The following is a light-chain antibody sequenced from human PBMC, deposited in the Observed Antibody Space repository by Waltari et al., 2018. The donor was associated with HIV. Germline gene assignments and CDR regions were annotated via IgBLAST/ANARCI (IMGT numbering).Light chain of an antibody. CDR1: QSINDW. CDR2: KAS. J-gene: IGKJ1*01. V-gene: IGKV1-5*03. CDR3: QQYHSYLWT. Sequence: DIQMTQSPSSLSASVGDRVIITCRASQSINDWLAWYQQKPGKAPKFLIYKASNLESGVPSRFSASGSGTEFTLTNSSLQPNDFATYYCQQYHSYLWTFGQGTKV.